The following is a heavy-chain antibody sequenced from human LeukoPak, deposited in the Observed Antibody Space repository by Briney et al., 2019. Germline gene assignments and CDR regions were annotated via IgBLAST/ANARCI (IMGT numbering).Heavy chain of an antibody. CDR1: GFTFSSYA. CDR2: ISGSGGST. Sequence: GGSLRLSCAASGFTFSSYAMSWVRQAPGKGLEWVSAISGSGGSTYYADSVKSRFTISRDNSKNTLYLQMNSLRAEDTAVYYCARHPSRNWFDPWGQGTLVTVSS. J-gene: IGHJ5*02. CDR3: ARHPSRNWFDP. V-gene: IGHV3-23*01.